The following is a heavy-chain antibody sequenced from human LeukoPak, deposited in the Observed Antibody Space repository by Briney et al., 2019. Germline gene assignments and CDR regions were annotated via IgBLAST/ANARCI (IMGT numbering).Heavy chain of an antibody. CDR1: GGTFSSYA. CDR2: IIPIFGTA. V-gene: IGHV1-69*05. J-gene: IGHJ4*02. CDR3: ARGDQFLYYYDSNPFDY. Sequence: SVKVSRKASGGTFSSYAISWVRQAPGQGLEWMGRIIPIFGTANYAQKFQGRVTITTDESTSTAYMELSSLRSEDTAVYYCARGDQFLYYYDSNPFDYWGQGTLVTVSS. D-gene: IGHD3-22*01.